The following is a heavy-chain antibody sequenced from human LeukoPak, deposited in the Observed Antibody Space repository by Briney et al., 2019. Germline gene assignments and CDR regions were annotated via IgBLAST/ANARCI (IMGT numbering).Heavy chain of an antibody. CDR1: GGSISSSSYY. V-gene: IGHV4-39*01. D-gene: IGHD5-12*01. Sequence: PSETLSLTCTVSGGSISSSSYYWGWIRQPPGKGLEWIGSIYYSGSTYYNPSLKSRVTISVDTSKNQFSLKLSSVTAADTAVYYCTKYSGYDGGVDYWGQGTLVTVSS. CDR2: IYYSGST. CDR3: TKYSGYDGGVDY. J-gene: IGHJ4*02.